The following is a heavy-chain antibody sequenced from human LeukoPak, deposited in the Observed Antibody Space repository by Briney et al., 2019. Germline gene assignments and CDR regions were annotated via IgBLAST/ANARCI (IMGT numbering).Heavy chain of an antibody. D-gene: IGHD3-3*01. Sequence: PSQTLSLTCAVSGGSISSGGYSWSWIRQPPGTGLEWIGYIYHSGSTYYNPSLKSRVTISVDRSKNQFSLKLSSVTAADTAVYYCARDHTSLRFFDPWGQGTLVTVSS. J-gene: IGHJ5*02. CDR1: GGSISSGGYS. CDR2: IYHSGST. V-gene: IGHV4-30-2*01. CDR3: ARDHTSLRFFDP.